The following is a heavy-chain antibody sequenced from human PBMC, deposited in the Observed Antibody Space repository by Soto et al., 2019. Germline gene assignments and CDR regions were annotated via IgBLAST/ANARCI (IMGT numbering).Heavy chain of an antibody. CDR1: GFTFSSYG. J-gene: IGHJ6*02. V-gene: IGHV3-30*18. CDR2: ISYDGSNK. CDR3: AKHGMAV. Sequence: QVQLVESGGGVVQPGRSLRLSCAASGFTFSSYGMHWVRQAPGKGLEWVAVISYDGSNKYYADSVKGRFTISRDNSKNTLYLQMTSRRAEDTAVYYCAKHGMAVWGQGTTVTVSS.